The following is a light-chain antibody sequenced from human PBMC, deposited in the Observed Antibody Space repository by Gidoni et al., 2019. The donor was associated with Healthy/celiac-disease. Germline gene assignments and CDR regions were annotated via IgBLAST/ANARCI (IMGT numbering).Light chain of an antibody. J-gene: IGKJ4*01. Sequence: DIVMTQSPDSLAVSLGERATINCKSSQSVLYSSNNKNYLAWYQQKPGQPPKLLIYWASTRESGVPDRFSGSGSGTDFTLTISSLQAEDVAVYCCQQYYSTPLTFXGXTKVEIK. V-gene: IGKV4-1*01. CDR2: WAS. CDR3: QQYYSTPLT. CDR1: QSVLYSSNNKNY.